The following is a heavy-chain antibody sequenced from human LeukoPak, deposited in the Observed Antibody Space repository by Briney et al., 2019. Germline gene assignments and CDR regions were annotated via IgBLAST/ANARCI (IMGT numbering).Heavy chain of an antibody. Sequence: SETLSLTCAVYGGPFSGYYWSWIRQPPGKGLEWIGEINHSGSTNYNPSLKSRVTISVDTSKNQFPLKLSSVTAADTAVYYCARVGLRHNWFDPWGQGTLVTVSS. D-gene: IGHD3-10*01. V-gene: IGHV4-34*01. CDR3: ARVGLRHNWFDP. CDR2: INHSGST. J-gene: IGHJ5*02. CDR1: GGPFSGYY.